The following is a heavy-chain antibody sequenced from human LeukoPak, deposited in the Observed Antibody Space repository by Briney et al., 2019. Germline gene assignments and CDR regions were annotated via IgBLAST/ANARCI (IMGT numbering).Heavy chain of an antibody. J-gene: IGHJ6*02. CDR3: ARDPFPQYCSGGSCYSPQTYGMDV. Sequence: GGYLRLYCAASGFTLSSYAMHWVRQAPGKGLEWVAVISYDGSNKDYADSVKSRFTISRDNSKNTLYLQMNSLRAEDTAVYYCARDPFPQYCSGGSCYSPQTYGMDVWGQGTTVTVSS. CDR1: GFTLSSYA. CDR2: ISYDGSNK. D-gene: IGHD2-15*01. V-gene: IGHV3-30-3*01.